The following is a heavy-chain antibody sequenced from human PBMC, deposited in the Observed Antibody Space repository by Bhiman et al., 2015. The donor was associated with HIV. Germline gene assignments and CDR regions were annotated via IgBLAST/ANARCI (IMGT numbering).Heavy chain of an antibody. CDR2: ISSSGSTI. J-gene: IGHJ6*02. Sequence: QVQLVESGGDLVKPGGSLRLSCAASGFIFSDYYMAWIRQAPGKGLEWVSYISSSGSTIYYADSVKGRFTISRDNSKNTLYLQMNSLRAEDTAVYYCARDNVLNWNYEWLYYYYVRYGRLGPRDHGHRLL. D-gene: IGHD1-7*01. V-gene: IGHV3-11*04. CDR1: GFIFSDYY. CDR3: ARDNVLNWNYEWLYYYYVRYGR.